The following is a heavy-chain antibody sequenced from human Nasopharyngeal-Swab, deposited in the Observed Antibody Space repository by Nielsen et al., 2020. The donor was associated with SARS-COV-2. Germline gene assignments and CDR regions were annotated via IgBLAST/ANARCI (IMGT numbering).Heavy chain of an antibody. J-gene: IGHJ4*02. V-gene: IGHV3-73*01. CDR3: TTDYYFDY. CDR1: GFIFSGSA. Sequence: GESLKISCAASGFIFSGSAMHWVRQASGKELEWVGRIGDKDHNYATTYGAAVKGRFTISRDDSKNTAFLQMDSLKTEDTALYYCTTDYYFDYWGQGTLVTVSS. CDR2: IGDKDHNYAT.